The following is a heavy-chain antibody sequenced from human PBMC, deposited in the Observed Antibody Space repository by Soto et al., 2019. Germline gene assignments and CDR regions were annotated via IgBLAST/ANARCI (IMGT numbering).Heavy chain of an antibody. Sequence: SETLSLTCAVYGGPFSGYYWSWIRQPPGKGLEWIGEINHSGSTNYNPSLKSRVTISVDTSKNQFSLKLSSVTAADTAVYYCARSVWANGGYGARKYSSSWLRAGWFDPWGQGTLVTVSS. D-gene: IGHD6-13*01. CDR3: ARSVWANGGYGARKYSSSWLRAGWFDP. CDR2: INHSGST. V-gene: IGHV4-34*01. CDR1: GGPFSGYY. J-gene: IGHJ5*02.